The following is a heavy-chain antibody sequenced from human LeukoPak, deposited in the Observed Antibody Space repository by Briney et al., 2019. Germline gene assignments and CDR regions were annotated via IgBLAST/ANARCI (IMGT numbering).Heavy chain of an antibody. CDR3: ARDPPSFQH. CDR1: GFTFSSYN. CDR2: ISSSSSHI. V-gene: IGHV3-21*01. Sequence: GGSLRLSCAASGFTFSSYNMNWVRQAPGKGLEWVSSISSSSSHIYYADSVKGRFTISRDNAKNSLYLQMNSLRAEDTAVYYCARDPPSFQHWGQGTLVTVSS. J-gene: IGHJ1*01.